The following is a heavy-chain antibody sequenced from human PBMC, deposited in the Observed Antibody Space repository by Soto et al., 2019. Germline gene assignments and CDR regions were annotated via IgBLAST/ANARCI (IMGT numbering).Heavy chain of an antibody. CDR2: IYYSGST. D-gene: IGHD4-17*01. J-gene: IGHJ5*02. CDR3: ARVRRTHTMNDYGGNSTRNWFDP. V-gene: IGHV4-31*03. CDR1: GGSISSGGYY. Sequence: QVQLQESGPGLVKPSQTLSLTCTVSGGSISSGGYYWSWIRQHPGKGLEWIGYIYYSGSTYYNPSLKSRVTISVDTSKNQFSLKLSSVTAADTAVYYCARVRRTHTMNDYGGNSTRNWFDPWGQGTLVTVSS.